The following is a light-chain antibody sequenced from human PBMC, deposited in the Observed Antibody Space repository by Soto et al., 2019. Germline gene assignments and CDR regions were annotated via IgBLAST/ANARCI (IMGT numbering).Light chain of an antibody. V-gene: IGLV2-14*03. CDR3: SSYTSSNTLYG. CDR1: SSDVGAYNY. J-gene: IGLJ1*01. Sequence: QSALTQPASVSGSPGQSITISCTGTSSDVGAYNYVSWYQQHPGKAPKLVIYDVSNRPSGVSNRFSGSKSGNTASLSISGLQAEVFFDYYGSSYTSSNTLYGFGTGTNVNVL. CDR2: DVS.